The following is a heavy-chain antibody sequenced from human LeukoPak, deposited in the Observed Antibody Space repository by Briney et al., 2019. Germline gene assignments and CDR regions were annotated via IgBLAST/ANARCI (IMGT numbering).Heavy chain of an antibody. J-gene: IGHJ4*02. V-gene: IGHV3-30*01. CDR3: ARDRRLGYFDY. Sequence: GRSLRLSCAASGFTFSSYAMHWVRQAPGKGLEWVAVISYDGSNKYYADSVKGRFTISRDNSKNTLYLQINSLRAEDTAVYYCARDRRLGYFDYWGQGTLVTVSS. D-gene: IGHD3-16*01. CDR2: ISYDGSNK. CDR1: GFTFSSYA.